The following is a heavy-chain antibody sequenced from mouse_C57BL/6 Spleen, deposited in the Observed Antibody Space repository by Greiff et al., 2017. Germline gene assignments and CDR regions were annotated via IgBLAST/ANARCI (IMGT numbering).Heavy chain of an antibody. V-gene: IGHV1-61*01. CDR2: IYPSDSET. J-gene: IGHJ2*01. Sequence: QVQLQQPGAELVRPGSSVKLSCKASGYTFTSYWMDWVKQRPGQGLEWIGNIYPSDSETNYNQKFKDKATLTVDKSSSTAYMQLSSLTSEDSAVYYCARDGNDGTYFDYWGQGTTLTVSS. CDR3: ARDGNDGTYFDY. D-gene: IGHD2-2*01. CDR1: GYTFTSYW.